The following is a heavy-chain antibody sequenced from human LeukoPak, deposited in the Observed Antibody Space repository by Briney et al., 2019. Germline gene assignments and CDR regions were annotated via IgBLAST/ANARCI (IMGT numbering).Heavy chain of an antibody. J-gene: IGHJ4*02. D-gene: IGHD1-26*01. CDR1: GYSISSGYY. CDR2: IYHSGST. CDR3: ASEGATGY. V-gene: IGHV4-38-2*02. Sequence: SETLSLTCTVSGYSISSGYYWGWIRQPPGKGLEWIGSIYHSGSTYYNPSLKSRVTISVDTSKNQFSLKLSSVTAADTAVYYCASEGATGYWGQGTLVTVSS.